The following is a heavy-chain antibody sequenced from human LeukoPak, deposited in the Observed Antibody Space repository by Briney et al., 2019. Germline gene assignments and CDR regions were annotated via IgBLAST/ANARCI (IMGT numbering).Heavy chain of an antibody. CDR3: ARAPRGWHSSSWYTKAVAGIRFDY. J-gene: IGHJ4*02. CDR1: GFTFSSYW. D-gene: IGHD6-13*01. CDR2: IKQDGSEK. V-gene: IGHV3-7*01. Sequence: GGSLRLSCAASGFTFSSYWMSWVRQAPGKGLEWVANIKQDGSEKYYVDSVKGRFTISRDNAKNSLYLQMNSLRAEDTAVYYCARAPRGWHSSSWYTKAVAGIRFDYWGQGTLITVSS.